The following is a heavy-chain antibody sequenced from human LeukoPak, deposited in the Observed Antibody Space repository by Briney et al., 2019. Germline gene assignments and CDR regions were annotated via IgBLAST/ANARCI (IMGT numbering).Heavy chain of an antibody. D-gene: IGHD2-2*01. CDR1: GYSFPTYW. CDR2: VYPADSHT. V-gene: IGHV5-51*01. J-gene: IGHJ4*02. CDR3: ARRPAAIPTFTY. Sequence: GESLKISCEGSGYSFPTYWIGWVRLLPGRGLERMGVVYPADSHTTYSPSFQGQVTISADKSIGTAYLQWSSLRASQTARYSCARRPAAIPTFTYSGQANLVTGSS.